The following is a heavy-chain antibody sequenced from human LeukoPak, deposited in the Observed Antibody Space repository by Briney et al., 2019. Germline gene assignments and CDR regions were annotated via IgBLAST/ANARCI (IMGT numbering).Heavy chain of an antibody. CDR1: GFTFSSYA. J-gene: IGHJ3*02. CDR3: AKAAMIVVVIRGAVDAFDI. V-gene: IGHV3-23*01. Sequence: PGGFLRLSCAASGFTFSSYAMSWVRQAPGKGLEWVSAISGSGGSTYYADSVKGRFTISRDNSKNTLYLQMNSLRAEDTAVYYCAKAAMIVVVIRGAVDAFDIWGQGTMVTVSS. D-gene: IGHD3-22*01. CDR2: ISGSGGST.